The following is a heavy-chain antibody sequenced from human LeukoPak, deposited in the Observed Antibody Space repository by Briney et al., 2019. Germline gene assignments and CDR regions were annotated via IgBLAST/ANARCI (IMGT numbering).Heavy chain of an antibody. CDR3: AKARPFSMYYYDSSALDY. CDR2: ISGSGGST. D-gene: IGHD3-22*01. CDR1: GFTFSSYA. Sequence: GGSLRLSCAASGFTFSSYAMSWVRQAPRKGLEWVSAISGSGGSTYYADSVKGRFTISRDNSKNTLYLQMNSLRAEDTAVYYCAKARPFSMYYYDSSALDYWGQGTLVTVSS. J-gene: IGHJ4*02. V-gene: IGHV3-23*01.